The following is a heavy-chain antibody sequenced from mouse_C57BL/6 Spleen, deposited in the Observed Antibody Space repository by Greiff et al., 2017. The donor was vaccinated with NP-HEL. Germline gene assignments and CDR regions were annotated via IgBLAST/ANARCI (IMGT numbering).Heavy chain of an antibody. Sequence: EVKLQESGPGLVKPSQSLSLTCSVTGYSITSGYYWNWIRQFPGNKLEWMGYISYDGSNNYNPSLKNRISITRDTSKNQFFLKLNSVTTEDTATYYCARDQRGGYFDYWGQGTTLTVSS. V-gene: IGHV3-6*01. CDR1: GYSITSGYY. J-gene: IGHJ2*01. CDR3: ARDQRGGYFDY. CDR2: ISYDGSN.